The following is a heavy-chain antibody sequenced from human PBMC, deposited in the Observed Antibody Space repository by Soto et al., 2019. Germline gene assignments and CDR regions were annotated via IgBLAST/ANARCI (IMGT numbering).Heavy chain of an antibody. Sequence: SETLSLTCTVSGGSISSYYWSWIRQPPGKGLEWIGYIYYSGSTNYNPSLKSRVTISVDTSKNQFSLKLSSVTAADTAVYYCARVKGDILTGYLHPYYYYGMDVWGQGTTVTGLL. V-gene: IGHV4-59*01. CDR3: ARVKGDILTGYLHPYYYYGMDV. D-gene: IGHD3-9*01. CDR2: IYYSGST. CDR1: GGSISSYY. J-gene: IGHJ6*02.